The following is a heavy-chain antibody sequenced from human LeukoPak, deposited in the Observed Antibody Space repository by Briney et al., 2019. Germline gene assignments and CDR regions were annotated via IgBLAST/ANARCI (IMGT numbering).Heavy chain of an antibody. CDR2: INHSGST. Sequence: SETLSLTCTVSGGSISSYYWSWIRQPPGKGLEWIGEINHSGSTNYNPSLKSRVTISVDTSKNQFSLKLSSVTAADTAVYYCARSLIFFQQLSEYYFDYWGQGTLVTVSS. V-gene: IGHV4-34*01. CDR3: ARSLIFFQQLSEYYFDY. CDR1: GGSISSYY. J-gene: IGHJ4*02. D-gene: IGHD6-13*01.